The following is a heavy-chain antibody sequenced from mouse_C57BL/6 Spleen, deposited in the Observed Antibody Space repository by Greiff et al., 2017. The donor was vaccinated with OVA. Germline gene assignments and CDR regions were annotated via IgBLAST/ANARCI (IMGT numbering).Heavy chain of an antibody. CDR1: GYAFSSYW. CDR2: IYPGDGDT. CDR3: ARGGPHGARDY. J-gene: IGHJ4*01. Sequence: QVQLPQSGASLFTPFASVQISCQASGYAFSSYWMNWVKQRPGKGLEWIGQIYPGDGDTNYNGKFKGKATLTADKSSSTAYMQLSSLTSEDSAVYFCARGGPHGARDYWGQGTSVTVSS. V-gene: IGHV1-80*01. D-gene: IGHD3-3*01.